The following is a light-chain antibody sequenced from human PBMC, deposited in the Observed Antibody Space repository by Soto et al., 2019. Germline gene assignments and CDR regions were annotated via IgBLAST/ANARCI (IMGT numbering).Light chain of an antibody. V-gene: IGLV2-23*01. J-gene: IGLJ2*01. CDR1: STDFENYNL. CDR2: EGT. CDR3: SSYAGSSARVV. Sequence: QAVVTQPASVSGSPGQSITISCTRSSTDFENYNLVSWYQHCPDKAPKLIIYEGTKRPSEISARFSGSESDTTASLIISGLQPEDEADYYCSSYAGSSARVVFGGGTKLTVL.